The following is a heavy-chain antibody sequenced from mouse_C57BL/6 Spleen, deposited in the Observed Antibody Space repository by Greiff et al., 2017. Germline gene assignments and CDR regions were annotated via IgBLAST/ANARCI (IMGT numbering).Heavy chain of an antibody. CDR2: IHPNSGST. J-gene: IGHJ3*01. D-gene: IGHD2-5*01. V-gene: IGHV1-64*01. Sequence: VQLQQPVAELVKPGASVKLSCKASGYTFTSYWMHWVKQRPGQGLEWIGMIHPNSGSTNYNEKFKSKATLTVDKSSSTAYMQLSSLTSEDSAVYYCALAYSNSFAYWGQGTLVTVSA. CDR1: GYTFTSYW. CDR3: ALAYSNSFAY.